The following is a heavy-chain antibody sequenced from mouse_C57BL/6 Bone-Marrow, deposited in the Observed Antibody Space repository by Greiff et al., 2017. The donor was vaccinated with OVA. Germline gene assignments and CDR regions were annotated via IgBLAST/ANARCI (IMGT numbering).Heavy chain of an antibody. Sequence: EVKLMESGEGLVKPGGSLKLSCAASGFTFSSYAMSWVRQTPEKRLEWVAYISSGGDYIYYADTVKGRFTISRDNARNTLYLQMSSLKSEDTAMYYCTREPAYYYGSSYGDFDYWGQGTTLTVSS. CDR2: ISSGGDYI. D-gene: IGHD1-1*01. V-gene: IGHV5-9-1*02. J-gene: IGHJ2*01. CDR3: TREPAYYYGSSYGDFDY. CDR1: GFTFSSYA.